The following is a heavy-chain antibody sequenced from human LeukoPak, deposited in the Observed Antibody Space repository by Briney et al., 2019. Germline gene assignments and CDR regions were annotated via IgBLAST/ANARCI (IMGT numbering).Heavy chain of an antibody. D-gene: IGHD6-19*01. J-gene: IGHJ5*01. Sequence: GESLKISCKGSGYSFTNSWIGWVRQRPGKGLEWMGITFLGDSNNRYSDTRYSPSLQGQVTISVDTSIGTAYLQLSSLKASDTAMYYCARHSSGFGSWGQGTLVTVSS. CDR3: ARHSSGFGS. CDR2: TFLGDSNNRYSDT. CDR1: GYSFTNSW. V-gene: IGHV5-51*01.